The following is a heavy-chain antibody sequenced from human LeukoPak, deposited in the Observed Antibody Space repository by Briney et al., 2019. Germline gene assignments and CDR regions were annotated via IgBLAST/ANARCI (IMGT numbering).Heavy chain of an antibody. CDR3: ARSEQWLDFDY. J-gene: IGHJ4*02. CDR1: GFTFSSYS. V-gene: IGHV3-21*01. CDR2: ISSSSSYI. Sequence: GGSLRLSCAASGFTFSSYSMNWVRQAPGKGLKWVSSISSSSSYIYYADSVKGRFTISRDNAKDSLYLQMNSLRAEDTAVYYCARSEQWLDFDYWGQGTLVTVSS. D-gene: IGHD6-19*01.